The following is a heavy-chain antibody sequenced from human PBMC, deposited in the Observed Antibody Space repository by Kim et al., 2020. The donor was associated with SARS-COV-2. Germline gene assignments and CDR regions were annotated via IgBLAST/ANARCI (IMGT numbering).Heavy chain of an antibody. J-gene: IGHJ4*02. CDR3: ATPPIYSSSTHFAY. CDR1: GYSFTSYW. D-gene: IGHD6-6*01. Sequence: GESLKISCKASGYSFTSYWIAWVRQMPGKGLEWMGIIYPGDSDTRYSPSFQGQVTISADKSISTAYLQWSSLQASDTAMFYCATPPIYSSSTHFAYWGQGTLVTVSS. CDR2: IYPGDSDT. V-gene: IGHV5-51*01.